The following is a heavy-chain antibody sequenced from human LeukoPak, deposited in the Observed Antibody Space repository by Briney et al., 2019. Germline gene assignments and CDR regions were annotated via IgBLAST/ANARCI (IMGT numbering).Heavy chain of an antibody. CDR3: ARAFVGAAPHPVPKYYYYYGMDV. Sequence: PSETLSLTCTVSGGSISSGGYYWSWIRQPPGKGLEWIGEINHSGSTNYNPSLKSRVTISVDTSKNQFSLKLSSVTAADTAVYYCARAFVGAAPHPVPKYYYYYGMDVWGQGTTVTVSS. CDR1: GGSISSGGYY. CDR2: INHSGST. V-gene: IGHV4-39*07. J-gene: IGHJ6*02. D-gene: IGHD6-6*01.